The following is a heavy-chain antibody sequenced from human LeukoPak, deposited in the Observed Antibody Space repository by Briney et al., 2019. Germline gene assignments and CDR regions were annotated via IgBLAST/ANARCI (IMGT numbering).Heavy chain of an antibody. V-gene: IGHV1-69*05. D-gene: IGHD6-13*01. Sequence: SVTVSCKASGGTFSSYAISWVRQAPGQGLEWMGRISPIFGTANYAQKFQGRVTITTDESTSTAYMELSSLRSEDTAVYYCASSPRGGYSSSWYFDYWGQGTLVTVSS. CDR3: ASSPRGGYSSSWYFDY. CDR1: GGTFSSYA. CDR2: ISPIFGTA. J-gene: IGHJ4*02.